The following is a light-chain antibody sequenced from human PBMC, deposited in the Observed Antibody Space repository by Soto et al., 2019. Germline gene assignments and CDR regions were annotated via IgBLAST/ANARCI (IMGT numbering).Light chain of an antibody. CDR1: SSNIGAGYD. CDR2: GNT. V-gene: IGLV1-40*01. CDR3: QSYDSSLSAWV. Sequence: QSVLTQPPSVSGAPGQRVTISCTASSSNIGAGYDVHWYQQLPGTAPKLLIYGNTNRPSGVPXRFSGSKSGTSASLAITGXXXEDEAXXXXQSYDSSLSAWVFGGGTKLTVL. J-gene: IGLJ3*02.